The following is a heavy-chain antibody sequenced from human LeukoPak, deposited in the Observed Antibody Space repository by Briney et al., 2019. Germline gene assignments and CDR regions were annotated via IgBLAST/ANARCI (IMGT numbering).Heavy chain of an antibody. D-gene: IGHD1-26*01. CDR3: ASSGSYTYYYYYMDV. J-gene: IGHJ6*03. V-gene: IGHV3-7*01. CDR1: GFTFSSYA. CDR2: IKQDGSEK. Sequence: GGSLRLSCAASGFTFSSYAMHWVRQAPGKGLEWVANIKQDGSEKYYVDSVKGRFTISRDNAKNSLFLQMNSLRAEDTAVYYCASSGSYTYYYYYMDVWAKGPRSPSP.